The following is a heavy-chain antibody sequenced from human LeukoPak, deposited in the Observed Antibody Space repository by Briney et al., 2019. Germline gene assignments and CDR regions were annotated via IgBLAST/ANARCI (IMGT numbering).Heavy chain of an antibody. J-gene: IGHJ3*02. CDR1: GGSISSYY. CDR3: ARDPQGDDAFDI. CDR2: IYYSGST. Sequence: KPSETLSLTCTVPGGSISSYYWSWIRQPPGKGLERIGYIYYSGSTNYNPPLKSRVTISVDTSKNQFSLKLSSVTATDTAVYYCARDPQGDDAFDIWGQGTMVTVSS. V-gene: IGHV4-59*12. D-gene: IGHD2-21*01.